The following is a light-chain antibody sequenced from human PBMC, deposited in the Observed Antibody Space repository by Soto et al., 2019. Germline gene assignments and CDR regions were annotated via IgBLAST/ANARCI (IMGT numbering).Light chain of an antibody. Sequence: EIVLTQSPGTLSLSPGERATLSCRASQGVSNSYLAWYQQRPGQAPRLLIYGASTRATGIPDRFSGSGSGTDFTLTISGLEPEDFAVYFCQQYVSSPWTFGQGTKVE. CDR1: QGVSNSY. V-gene: IGKV3-20*01. CDR2: GAS. J-gene: IGKJ1*01. CDR3: QQYVSSPWT.